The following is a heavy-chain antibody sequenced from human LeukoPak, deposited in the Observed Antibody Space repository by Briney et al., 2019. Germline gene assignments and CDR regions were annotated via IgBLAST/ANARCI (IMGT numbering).Heavy chain of an antibody. CDR2: INPNNGDT. J-gene: IGHJ3*02. D-gene: IGHD1-14*01. CDR1: GYTFTGYY. CDR3: AREIPSTINGFDI. Sequence: GASVKVSCKASGYTFTGYYMHWLRQAPGQGPEWMGWINPNNGDTKYAQKFQGRVTMTRDTSISTAYMELSRMTSDDTAVYYCAREIPSTINGFDIWGQGTVITVSS. V-gene: IGHV1-2*02.